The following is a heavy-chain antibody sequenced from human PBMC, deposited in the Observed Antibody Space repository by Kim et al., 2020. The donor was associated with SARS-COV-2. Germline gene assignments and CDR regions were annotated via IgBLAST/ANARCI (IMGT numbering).Heavy chain of an antibody. V-gene: IGHV1-3*01. CDR1: GYVFTDFA. CDR2: INAGNGNT. D-gene: IGHD6-13*01. Sequence: ASVKVSCKASGYVFTDFAIHWLRQAPGQRLEWLGWINAGNGNTKYSQKFQDRVSITRNKIANTAYMELSSLSSDDTAVYYCARPRGPYGSNWYWFDPWG. CDR3: ARPRGPYGSNWYWFDP. J-gene: IGHJ5*02.